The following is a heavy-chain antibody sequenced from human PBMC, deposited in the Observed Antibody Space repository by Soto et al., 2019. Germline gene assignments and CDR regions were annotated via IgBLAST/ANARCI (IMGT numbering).Heavy chain of an antibody. CDR1: AFTFSNYN. CDR2: ISSSTI. J-gene: IGHJ5*02. CDR3: AREGDSSGWYNWFDP. V-gene: IGHV3-48*01. Sequence: EVQLVESGGGLVQPGGSLRLSCAASAFTFSNYNMNWVRQAPGKGLEWVSYISSSTIYYADSVKGRFTISRDNAKNSLYLQMNSLRAEDTAVYYCAREGDSSGWYNWFDPWGQGTLVTVSS. D-gene: IGHD3-22*01.